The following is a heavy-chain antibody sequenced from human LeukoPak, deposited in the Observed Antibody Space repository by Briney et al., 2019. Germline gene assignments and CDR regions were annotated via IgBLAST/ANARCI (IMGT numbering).Heavy chain of an antibody. Sequence: SETLSLTCSVSGVSISTYYWIYIPQPPGKARECSGYSYYSGSTKYNPSLKSRVTISVDTSKNQFSLKLSSVTAADTAVYYCARVRRVLITTNDAFDIWGQGTMVTVSS. CDR2: SYYSGST. CDR3: ARVRRVLITTNDAFDI. V-gene: IGHV4-59*01. CDR1: GVSISTYY. J-gene: IGHJ3*02. D-gene: IGHD3-22*01.